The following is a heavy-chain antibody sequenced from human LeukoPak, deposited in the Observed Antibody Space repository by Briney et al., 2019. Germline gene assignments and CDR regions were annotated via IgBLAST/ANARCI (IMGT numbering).Heavy chain of an antibody. J-gene: IGHJ4*02. Sequence: SVTLSLTCTVSGGSISSGGYYWSWIRQHPGKGLEWIGYIYYSESPNYNPSLKSRVTISVDTSKNQFSLKLTSVTAADTAVYYCARHYKYDTSGYCTLDYWGQGTLVTV. CDR3: ARHYKYDTSGYCTLDY. CDR1: GGSISSGGYY. V-gene: IGHV4-61*08. CDR2: IYYSESP. D-gene: IGHD3-22*01.